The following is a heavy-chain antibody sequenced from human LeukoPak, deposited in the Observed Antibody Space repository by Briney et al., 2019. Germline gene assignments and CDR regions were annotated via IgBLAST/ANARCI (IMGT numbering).Heavy chain of an antibody. Sequence: SGTLSLTCTVSGDSINSLDLWSWVRQPPGKGLEWIGEMYLSGTTHSNPSVKSRVTISIDKSKNQFFLNLSSVTAADTAVYYCARGGGHNYGYSFDYWGQGTLVTVSS. CDR3: ARGGGHNYGYSFDY. CDR2: MYLSGTT. CDR1: GDSINSLDL. D-gene: IGHD5-18*01. V-gene: IGHV4-4*02. J-gene: IGHJ4*02.